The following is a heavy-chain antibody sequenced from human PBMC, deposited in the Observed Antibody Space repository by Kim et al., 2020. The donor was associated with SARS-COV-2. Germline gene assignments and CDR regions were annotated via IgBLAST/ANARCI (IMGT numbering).Heavy chain of an antibody. CDR3: AKDWYCSSTSCYAYGMDV. J-gene: IGHJ6*02. D-gene: IGHD2-2*01. CDR1: GFTFSSYA. CDR2: ISGSGGST. V-gene: IGHV3-23*01. Sequence: GGSLRLSCAASGFTFSSYAMSWVRQAPGKGLEWVSAISGSGGSTYYADSVKGRFTISRDNSKNTLYLQMNSLRAEDTAVYYCAKDWYCSSTSCYAYGMDVWGQGTTVTVSS.